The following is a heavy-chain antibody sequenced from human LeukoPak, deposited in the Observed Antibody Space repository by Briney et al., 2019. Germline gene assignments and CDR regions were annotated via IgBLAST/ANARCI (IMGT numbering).Heavy chain of an antibody. Sequence: GGSLRLSCAASGFTFSSYRMNWVRQAPGKGLEWVSYISTSSTTIYYADSVKGRFTISRDNAKNTLYLQMNSLRAEDTAVYYCAKGPYSSGWSYYFDYWGQGTLVTVSS. D-gene: IGHD6-19*01. J-gene: IGHJ4*02. V-gene: IGHV3-48*04. CDR2: ISTSSTTI. CDR1: GFTFSSYR. CDR3: AKGPYSSGWSYYFDY.